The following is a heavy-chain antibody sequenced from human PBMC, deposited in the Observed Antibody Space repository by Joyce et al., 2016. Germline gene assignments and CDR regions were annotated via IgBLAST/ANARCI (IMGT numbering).Heavy chain of an antibody. D-gene: IGHD5-18*01. V-gene: IGHV4-38-2*01. CDR3: ARRPYNVHTPLGSDWYFDL. CDR2: VYLQGIT. J-gene: IGHJ2*01. CDR1: GLSFDLHFF. Sequence: QVQLQESGPGLVKHSETLSLTCGVSGLSFDLHFFWGWIRQPPGKGLEWIWKVYLQGITDNSPSLKSRVTISMDTAKNQFSLDLNSLTAADAAVYFCARRPYNVHTPLGSDWYFDLWGRGTLVTVSS.